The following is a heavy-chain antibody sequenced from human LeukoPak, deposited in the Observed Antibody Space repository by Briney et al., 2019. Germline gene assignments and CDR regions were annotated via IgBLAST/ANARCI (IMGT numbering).Heavy chain of an antibody. CDR3: ARARAGHFDY. J-gene: IGHJ4*02. V-gene: IGHV4-34*01. CDR1: GGSFSGYY. CDR2: INHSGST. Sequence: SETLSLTCAVYGGSFSGYYWSWIRQPPGKGLEWIGEINHSGSTNYNPSLKSRVTISVDTSKNQFSLKLSSVTAADTAVYLCARARAGHFDYWGQGTLVTVSS.